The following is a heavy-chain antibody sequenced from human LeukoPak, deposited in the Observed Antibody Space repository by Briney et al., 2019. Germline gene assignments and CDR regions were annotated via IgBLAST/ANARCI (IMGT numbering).Heavy chain of an antibody. CDR1: GFTVSSNY. V-gene: IGHV3-66*01. CDR2: IYSGGNT. Sequence: GGSLRLSCAASGFTVSSNYMSWVRQAPGKGLEWVSVIYSGGNTYYADSVKDRFTISRDNSKNTLYLQMNSLRTEDSAVYYCARAYDWNYLYCGQETLVTVSS. D-gene: IGHD1-7*01. CDR3: ARAYDWNYLY. J-gene: IGHJ4*02.